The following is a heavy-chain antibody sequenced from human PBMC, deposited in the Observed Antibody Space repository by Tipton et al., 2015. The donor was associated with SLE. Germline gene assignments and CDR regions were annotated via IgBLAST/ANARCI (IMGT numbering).Heavy chain of an antibody. CDR3: ARVSLSSGWYVLWYFDL. J-gene: IGHJ2*01. D-gene: IGHD6-19*01. CDR1: GGSISSSSYY. CDR2: IYYSGST. Sequence: TLSLTCTVSGGSISSSSYYWGWIRQPPGKGLEWIGNIYYSGSTYYNPSLKSRVTISVDTSKNQFSLKLSSVTAADTAVYYCARVSLSSGWYVLWYFDLWGRGTLVTVSS. V-gene: IGHV4-39*07.